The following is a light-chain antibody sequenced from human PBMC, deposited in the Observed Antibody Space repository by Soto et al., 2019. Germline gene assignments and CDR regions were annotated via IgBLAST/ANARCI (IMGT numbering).Light chain of an antibody. J-gene: IGLJ1*01. V-gene: IGLV1-44*01. CDR2: SNN. CDR1: SSNIGSNT. Sequence: QAVVTQPPSASGTPGQRVTISCSGSSSNIGSNTVNWYQQLPGTAPKLLIFSNNQRPSGVPDRFSGSKSGTSASLAISGLQSEDEADYYCAAWDGSLNAYVFGTGTKLTVL. CDR3: AAWDGSLNAYV.